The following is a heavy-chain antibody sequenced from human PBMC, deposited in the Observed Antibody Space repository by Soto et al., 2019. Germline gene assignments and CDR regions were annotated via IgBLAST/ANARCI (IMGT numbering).Heavy chain of an antibody. D-gene: IGHD5-18*01. CDR1: GFSLSTSGVG. CDR3: AHGQTGGYSYGSLLDY. J-gene: IGHJ4*02. Sequence: SGPTLVKPTQTLTLTCTFSGFSLSTSGVGVGWIRQPPGKALEWLALIYWDDDKRYSPSLKSRLTITKDTSKNQVVLTMTNMDPVDTATYYCAHGQTGGYSYGSLLDYWGQGTLVTVSS. CDR2: IYWDDDK. V-gene: IGHV2-5*02.